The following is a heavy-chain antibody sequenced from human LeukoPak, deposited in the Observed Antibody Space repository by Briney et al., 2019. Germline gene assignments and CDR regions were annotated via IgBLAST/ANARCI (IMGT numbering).Heavy chain of an antibody. Sequence: SETPSLTCTVSGGSISTSNYYWGWIRQPPGKGLEWIGNIFYSGSTYYSPSLKSRVTISVDTSKNQFSLKLSSVTAADTAVYYCARHATTPNWFDPWGQGTLVTVSS. J-gene: IGHJ5*02. CDR2: IFYSGST. CDR1: GGSISTSNYY. V-gene: IGHV4-39*01. CDR3: ARHATTPNWFDP. D-gene: IGHD4-11*01.